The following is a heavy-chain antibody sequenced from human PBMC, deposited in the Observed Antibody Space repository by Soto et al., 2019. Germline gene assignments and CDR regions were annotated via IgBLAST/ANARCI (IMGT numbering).Heavy chain of an antibody. CDR3: STDQEYSSGWLLFDY. J-gene: IGHJ4*02. D-gene: IGHD6-19*01. V-gene: IGHV3-15*07. CDR2: IKSKTDGGTA. CDR1: GFIFSNAW. Sequence: GGSLRLSCAASGFIFSNAWMNWVRQAPGKGLEWVGRIKSKTDGGTADYAAPVKGRFAMTRDDSKNTVYLQMNSLKTEDTAVYYYSTDQEYSSGWLLFDYWGQGTRVTVSS.